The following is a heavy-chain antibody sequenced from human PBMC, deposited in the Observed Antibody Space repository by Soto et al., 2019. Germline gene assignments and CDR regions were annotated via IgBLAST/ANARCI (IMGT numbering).Heavy chain of an antibody. CDR3: ARAYGANPALFDP. V-gene: IGHV3-53*01. CDR2: IYPGGST. Sequence: EVQLVESGGGLIQPGGSLRLSCAASGFTVSSDYMSWVRQAPGKGLEWVSVIYPGGSTYYADSVKGRSTFSRANSKNTLYLQMNRLRAEDTAVYYCARAYGANPALFDPWGQGTLVPVSA. D-gene: IGHD4-17*01. J-gene: IGHJ5*02. CDR1: GFTVSSDY.